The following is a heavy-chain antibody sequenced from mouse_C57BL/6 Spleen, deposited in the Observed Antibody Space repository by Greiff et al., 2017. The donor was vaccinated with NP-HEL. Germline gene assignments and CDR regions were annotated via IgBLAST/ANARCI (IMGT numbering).Heavy chain of an antibody. J-gene: IGHJ4*01. D-gene: IGHD2-4*01. CDR2: INPSSGYT. V-gene: IGHV1-7*01. CDR3: ARGRNDYDYAMDY. CDR1: GYTFTSYW. Sequence: VQLQESGAELAKPGASVKLSCKASGYTFTSYWMHWVKQRPGQGLEWIGYINPSSGYTKYNQKFKDKATVTADKSSSTAYMQLSSLTYEDSAVYYCARGRNDYDYAMDYWGQGTSVTVSS.